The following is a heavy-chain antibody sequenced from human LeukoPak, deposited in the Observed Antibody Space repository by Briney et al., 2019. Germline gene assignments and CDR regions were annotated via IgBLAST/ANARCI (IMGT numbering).Heavy chain of an antibody. J-gene: IGHJ4*02. CDR2: IKEDGSQK. Sequence: GGSLRLSCAASGFTFSSYWMNWARQAPGKGLEWVANIKEDGSQKYYVDSVKGRFTISRDNAKNSLFLQTNSLRVDDTAVYYCARDSGWFRFDYWGQGTLVTVSS. CDR1: GFTFSSYW. D-gene: IGHD6-19*01. CDR3: ARDSGWFRFDY. V-gene: IGHV3-7*03.